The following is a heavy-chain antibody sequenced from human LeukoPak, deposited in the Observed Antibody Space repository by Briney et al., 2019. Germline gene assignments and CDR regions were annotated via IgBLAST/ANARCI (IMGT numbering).Heavy chain of an antibody. CDR2: IYPGDSDT. V-gene: IGHV5-51*01. D-gene: IGHD3-16*02. Sequence: GESLKIPCKGSGYTFTSYWIGWVRQMPGKGLEWMGIIYPGDSDTRYSPSFQGQVTISADKSISTAYLQWSSLKASDTAMYYCARTLYDYVWGSYRYWGQGTLVTVSS. CDR3: ARTLYDYVWGSYRY. CDR1: GYTFTSYW. J-gene: IGHJ4*02.